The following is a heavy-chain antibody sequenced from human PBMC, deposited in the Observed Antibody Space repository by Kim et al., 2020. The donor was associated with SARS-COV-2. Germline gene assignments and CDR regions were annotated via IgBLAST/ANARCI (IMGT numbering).Heavy chain of an antibody. Sequence: GGSLRLSCAASGFTFSDYYMSWIRQAPGKGLEWVSYISSSGSTIYYADSVKGRFTISRDNAKNSLYLQMNSLRAEDTAVYYCASLLWFGEIIDYWGQGTLVTVSS. V-gene: IGHV3-11*01. CDR2: ISSSGSTI. CDR3: ASLLWFGEIIDY. J-gene: IGHJ4*02. CDR1: GFTFSDYY. D-gene: IGHD3-10*01.